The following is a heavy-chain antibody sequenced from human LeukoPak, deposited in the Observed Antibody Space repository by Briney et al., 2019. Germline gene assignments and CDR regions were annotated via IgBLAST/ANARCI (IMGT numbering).Heavy chain of an antibody. J-gene: IGHJ4*02. Sequence: SETLSLTCTVSGYSISSGNYWGWIRQPPGKGLEWIGTIYHSGSTYYNPSLKSRGTISLDTSKNQFSLKLSSVTAADTAVYYCARRTFGGVIKYWGQGTLVTVSS. D-gene: IGHD3-16*02. CDR3: ARRTFGGVIKY. V-gene: IGHV4-38-2*02. CDR2: IYHSGST. CDR1: GYSISSGNY.